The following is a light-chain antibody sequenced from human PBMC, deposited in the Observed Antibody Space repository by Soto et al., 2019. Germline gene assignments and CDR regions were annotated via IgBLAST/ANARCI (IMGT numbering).Light chain of an antibody. CDR3: ASWDDSMNGPV. CDR1: TSNIGSQT. Sequence: QSVLAQPPSASGTPGQRVSISCSGSTSNIGSQTVNWYQRLPGTAPKLLIYVDNQRPSGVPDRFSGSKSGTSASLAISGLQSEDEADYFCASWDDSMNGPVFGGGTKVIVL. CDR2: VDN. J-gene: IGLJ2*01. V-gene: IGLV1-44*01.